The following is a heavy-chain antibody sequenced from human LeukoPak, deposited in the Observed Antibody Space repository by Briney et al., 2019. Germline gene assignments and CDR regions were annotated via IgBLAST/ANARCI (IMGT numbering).Heavy chain of an antibody. J-gene: IGHJ4*02. CDR3: AREDGSGSYDY. CDR2: IYYSGST. Sequence: SETLSLTCTVSGGSISSYYWSWIRQPPGKGLEWIGYIYYSGSTNYNPSLKSRVTISVDTSKNQFSLKLSSVTAADTAVYYCAREDGSGSYDYWGQGTLVTVSS. D-gene: IGHD3-10*01. CDR1: GGSISSYY. V-gene: IGHV4-59*01.